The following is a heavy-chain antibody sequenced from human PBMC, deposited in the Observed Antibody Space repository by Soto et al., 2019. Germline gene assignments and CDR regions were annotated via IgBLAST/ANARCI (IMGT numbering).Heavy chain of an antibody. CDR3: AKVSQLLWFGESTSYYMDV. Sequence: GGSLRLSCAASGFTFSSYGMHWVRQAPGKGLEWVAVISYDGSNKYYADSVKGRFTISRDNSKNTLYLQMNSLRAEDTAVYYCAKVSQLLWFGESTSYYMDVWGKGTTVTVSS. D-gene: IGHD3-10*01. V-gene: IGHV3-30*18. CDR2: ISYDGSNK. CDR1: GFTFSSYG. J-gene: IGHJ6*03.